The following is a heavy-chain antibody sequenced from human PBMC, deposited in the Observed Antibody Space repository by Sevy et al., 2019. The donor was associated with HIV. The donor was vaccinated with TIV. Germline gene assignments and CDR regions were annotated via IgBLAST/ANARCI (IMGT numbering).Heavy chain of an antibody. CDR2: FGIAGDT. CDR3: ARKSTSYSHFDY. D-gene: IGHD1-26*01. CDR1: GFTFSFYD. Sequence: GGSLRLSCAASGFTFSFYDMHWVRQGTGKGLEWVSGFGIAGDTYYAGSVKGRFTISRDNAKNSLYLQMNSLRAGDTAVYYCARKSTSYSHFDYWGQGTLVTVSS. V-gene: IGHV3-13*01. J-gene: IGHJ4*02.